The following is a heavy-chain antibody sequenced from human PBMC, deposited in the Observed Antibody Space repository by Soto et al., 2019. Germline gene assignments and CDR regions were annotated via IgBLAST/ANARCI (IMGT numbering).Heavy chain of an antibody. Sequence: GGSLRLSCAASGFTFSSYWMSWVRQAPGKGLEWVANIKQDGSEKYYVDSVKGRFTISRDNAKNSLYLQMNSLRAEDTAVYYCARSTNQYYYDSSIYFDYWGQGTLVTVSS. D-gene: IGHD3-22*01. J-gene: IGHJ4*02. CDR1: GFTFSSYW. CDR3: ARSTNQYYYDSSIYFDY. CDR2: IKQDGSEK. V-gene: IGHV3-7*03.